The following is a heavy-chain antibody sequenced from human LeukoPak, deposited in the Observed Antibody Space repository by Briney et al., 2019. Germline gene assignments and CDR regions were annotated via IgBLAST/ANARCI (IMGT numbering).Heavy chain of an antibody. CDR1: GGSFSGYY. CDR2: ITHSGST. D-gene: IGHD3-10*01. CDR3: ARGAIYGSGSYYKF. Sequence: SETLSLTCAVYGGSFSGYYWTWIRQPPGKGLEWIGEITHSGSTNYNPSLKSRVTISVDTSKNLFSLKLSSVTAADTAVHYCARGAIYGSGSYYKFWGQGTLVTVSA. V-gene: IGHV4-34*01. J-gene: IGHJ4*02.